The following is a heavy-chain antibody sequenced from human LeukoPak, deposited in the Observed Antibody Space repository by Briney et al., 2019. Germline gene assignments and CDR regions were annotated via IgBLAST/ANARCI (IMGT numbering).Heavy chain of an antibody. CDR3: AKGPLGIAAAGGNYYYYGMDV. V-gene: IGHV3-23*01. D-gene: IGHD6-13*01. CDR2: ISGSGGST. Sequence: GGSLRLSCAASGFTFSSYAMSWVRQAPGKGLEWVSAISGSGGSTYYADSVKGRFTISRDNSKNTLYLQMNSLRAEDTAVYYCAKGPLGIAAAGGNYYYYGMDVWGQGTTVTVSS. J-gene: IGHJ6*02. CDR1: GFTFSSYA.